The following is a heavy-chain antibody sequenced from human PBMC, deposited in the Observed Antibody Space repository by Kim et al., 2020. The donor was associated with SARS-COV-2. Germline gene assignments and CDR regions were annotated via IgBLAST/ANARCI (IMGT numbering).Heavy chain of an antibody. Sequence: SETLSLTCTVSGGSIRSYYWSWIRQPPGKGLEWIGYIYYSGSTNYNPSLKSRVTISVDTSKNQFSLKLSSVTAADTAVYYCARDRGDRAFDIWGQGTMVTVSS. CDR3: ARDRGDRAFDI. J-gene: IGHJ3*02. CDR2: IYYSGST. D-gene: IGHD3-10*01. CDR1: GGSIRSYY. V-gene: IGHV4-59*01.